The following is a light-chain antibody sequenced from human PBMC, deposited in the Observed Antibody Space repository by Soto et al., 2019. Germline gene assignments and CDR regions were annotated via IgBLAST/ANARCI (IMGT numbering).Light chain of an antibody. V-gene: IGLV1-47*01. J-gene: IGLJ1*01. CDR2: RIN. CDR1: SSNIGSNY. Sequence: QSVLTQPPSASGTPGQRVTISCSGSSSNIGSNYVYWYQQLPGTAPKLLIYRINQRPSGVPDRFSGSKSGTSASLAISGLRSEDEADYYCAAWDDSLSGCYVFGTGTKLTVL. CDR3: AAWDDSLSGCYV.